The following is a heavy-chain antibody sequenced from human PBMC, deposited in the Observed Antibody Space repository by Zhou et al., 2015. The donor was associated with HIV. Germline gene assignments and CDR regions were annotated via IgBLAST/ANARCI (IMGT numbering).Heavy chain of an antibody. Sequence: QVQLVQSGAEVKKPGASVKVSCKASGYTFTDYYMHWVRQAPGQGLEWMGWTYNGYTKYAPKFQDRVTMTTDTSTSTAYMEMRSLTSDDTAVYYCARDSTSMLTLLVDYWGQGTLVIVSA. D-gene: IGHD4/OR15-4a*01. J-gene: IGHJ4*02. CDR1: GYTFTDYY. V-gene: IGHV1-18*04. CDR2: TYNGYT. CDR3: ARDSTSMLTLLVDY.